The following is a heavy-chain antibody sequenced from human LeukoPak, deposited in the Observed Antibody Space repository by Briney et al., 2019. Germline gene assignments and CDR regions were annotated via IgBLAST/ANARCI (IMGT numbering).Heavy chain of an antibody. J-gene: IGHJ4*02. CDR3: ARANGIAAAAYYFDY. CDR2: INHSGST. D-gene: IGHD6-13*01. Sequence: SETLSLTCAVYRGSFSDYYWSWIRQPPGKGLEWIGEINHSGSTNYNPSLKSRVTISVDTSKNQFSLKLSSVTAADTAVYYCARANGIAAAAYYFDYWGQGTLVTVSS. CDR1: RGSFSDYY. V-gene: IGHV4-34*01.